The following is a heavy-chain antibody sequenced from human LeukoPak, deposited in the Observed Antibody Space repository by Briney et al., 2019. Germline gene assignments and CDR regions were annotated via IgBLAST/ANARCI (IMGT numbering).Heavy chain of an antibody. V-gene: IGHV3-33*06. D-gene: IGHD3-10*01. Sequence: GGSLRLSCAASGFNDNDMDWVRQAPGKGLEWVAVIWDDGSNKYYAESVRGRFTISRDISKNMLYLQMDSLRVEDTAVYYCAKERGGQDWDFDLWGRGTLVTVPS. CDR3: AKERGGQDWDFDL. J-gene: IGHJ2*01. CDR2: IWDDGSNK. CDR1: GFNDND.